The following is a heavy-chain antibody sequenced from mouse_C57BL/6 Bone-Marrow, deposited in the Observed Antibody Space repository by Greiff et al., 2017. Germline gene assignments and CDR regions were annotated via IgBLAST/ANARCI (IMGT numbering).Heavy chain of an antibody. V-gene: IGHV1-72*01. CDR1: GYTFTSYW. J-gene: IGHJ3*01. D-gene: IGHD1-1*01. CDR2: IDPNSGGT. CDR3: ARDYYCSSDWFAY. Sequence: QVQLQQPGAELVKPGASVKLSCKASGYTFTSYWMPWVQQRPGRGLEWIGRIDPNSGGTKYNEKFKSKDTLTVDKPSSTAYVQLSSLTSEDSAVYYDARDYYCSSDWFAYWGQGTLVPVSA.